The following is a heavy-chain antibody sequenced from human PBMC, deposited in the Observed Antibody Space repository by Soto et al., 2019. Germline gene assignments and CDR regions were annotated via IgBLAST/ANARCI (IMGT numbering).Heavy chain of an antibody. D-gene: IGHD6-6*01. CDR3: ARQTRAPES. CDR1: GFTFSSYW. Sequence: EVQLVESGGGVVQPGGSLRLSCAASGFTFSSYWMTWVRQAPGKGLECVANIKQDGSDKYYVDSVKGRFTISRDNAKNSLYLQMNSLRVEDTAVYYCARQTRAPESWGQGTLVTVSS. CDR2: IKQDGSDK. V-gene: IGHV3-7*03. J-gene: IGHJ4*02.